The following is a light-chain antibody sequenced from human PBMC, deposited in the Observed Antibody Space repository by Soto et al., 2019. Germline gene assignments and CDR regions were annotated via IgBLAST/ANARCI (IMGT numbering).Light chain of an antibody. CDR3: QNFNTAPLT. J-gene: IGKJ5*01. V-gene: IGKV1-27*01. Sequence: DIQMTQSPSSLSASVGDRVTITCRASQDISVYLAWYQQKPGKVPKLLIYSASTLQSGVPSRCSGSGSGTDFPLTISRLQPEDVANYYCQNFNTAPLTFGQGTRLEIK. CDR2: SAS. CDR1: QDISVY.